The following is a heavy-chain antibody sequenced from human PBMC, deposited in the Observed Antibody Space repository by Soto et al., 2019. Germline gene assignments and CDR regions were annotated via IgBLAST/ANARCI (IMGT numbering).Heavy chain of an antibody. CDR2: INHSGST. CDR3: ARGEEAARLFYYGMDV. J-gene: IGHJ6*02. V-gene: IGHV4-34*01. D-gene: IGHD6-6*01. CDR1: GGSFSGYY. Sequence: SETLSLTCAVYGGSFSGYYWSWIRQPPGKGLEWIGEINHSGSTNYNPSLKSRVTISVDTSKNQFSLKLSSVTAADTAVYYCARGEEAARLFYYGMDVWGQGTTVTVSS.